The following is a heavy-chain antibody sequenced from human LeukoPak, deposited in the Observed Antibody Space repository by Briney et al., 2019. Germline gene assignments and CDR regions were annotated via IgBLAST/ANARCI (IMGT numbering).Heavy chain of an antibody. CDR3: ARQGITIFGVATKRRGWFDP. D-gene: IGHD3-3*01. CDR2: IDYSGST. V-gene: IGHV4-39*07. CDR1: GGSISSSPYY. Sequence: PSETLSLTCTVSGGSISSSPYYWGWIRQPPGKGLEWIGSIDYSGSTYYNPSLKSRVTISVDTSKNQFSLKLSSVAAADTAVYYCARQGITIFGVATKRRGWFDPWGQGTLVTVSS. J-gene: IGHJ5*02.